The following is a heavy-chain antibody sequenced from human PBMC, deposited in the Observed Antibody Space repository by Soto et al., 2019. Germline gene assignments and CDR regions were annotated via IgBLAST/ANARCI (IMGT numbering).Heavy chain of an antibody. CDR3: ASGSSGWYGSYYFHY. CDR1: GGSISSYY. J-gene: IGHJ4*02. D-gene: IGHD6-19*01. V-gene: IGHV4-59*01. Sequence: PSETLSLTCTVSGGSISSYYWSWIRQPPGKGLEWIGYIYYSGSTNYNPSLKSRVTISVDTSKNQFSLKLSSVTAADTAVYYCASGSSGWYGSYYFHYWGQGTLVTVSS. CDR2: IYYSGST.